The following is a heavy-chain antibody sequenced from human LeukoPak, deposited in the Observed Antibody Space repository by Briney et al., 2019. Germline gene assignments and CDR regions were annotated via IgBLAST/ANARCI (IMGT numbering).Heavy chain of an antibody. V-gene: IGHV1-46*01. CDR3: ARNPVTTKYFDY. CDR1: GYTFTSYY. D-gene: IGHD4-17*01. CDR2: INPSGGST. J-gene: IGHJ4*02. Sequence: ASVKVSCKASGYTFTSYYMHWVRRAPGQGLEWMGIINPSGGSTRYAQKFQGRVTMTRDTSTSTVYMELSSLRSEDTAVYYCARNPVTTKYFDYWGQGTLVTVSS.